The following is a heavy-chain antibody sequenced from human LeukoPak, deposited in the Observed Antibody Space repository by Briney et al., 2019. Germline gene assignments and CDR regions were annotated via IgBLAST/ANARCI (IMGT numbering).Heavy chain of an antibody. CDR1: GFTFDDYA. CDR3: AKDMYDSSGYPHYFDY. CDR2: ISWNSGSI. Sequence: GRSLRLSCAASGFTFDDYAMHWVRQAPGKGLEWVSGISWNSGSIGYVDSVKGRFTISRDNAKNSLYLQMNSLRAEDPALYYCAKDMYDSSGYPHYFDYWGQGTLVTVSS. V-gene: IGHV3-9*01. J-gene: IGHJ4*02. D-gene: IGHD3-22*01.